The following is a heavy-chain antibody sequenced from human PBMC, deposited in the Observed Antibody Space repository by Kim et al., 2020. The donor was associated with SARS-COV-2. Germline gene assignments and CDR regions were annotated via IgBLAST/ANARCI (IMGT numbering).Heavy chain of an antibody. D-gene: IGHD2-15*01. CDR3: AKDISSVVVAATGGMED. V-gene: IGHV3-9*01. CDR1: GFTFDNYA. Sequence: GGSLRLSCAASGFTFDNYAMHWVRQAPGKGLEWVSGINWNGANIGYADSVKGRFTISRDNAKNALYLQVNSLRTEDTALYYCAKDISSVVVAATGGMEDWGQRTLVTVSS. J-gene: IGHJ4*02. CDR2: INWNGANI.